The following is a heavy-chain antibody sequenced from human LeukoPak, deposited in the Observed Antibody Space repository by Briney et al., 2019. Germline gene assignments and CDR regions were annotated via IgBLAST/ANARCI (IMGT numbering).Heavy chain of an antibody. J-gene: IGHJ4*02. Sequence: GGSLRLSCAASGFTFSSYAMHWVRQAPGKGLEWVAVMSYDGSNKYYADSVKGRFTISRDNSKNTLYLQMNSLRVEDTAVYYCVRARGVTTNVDYWGQGTLVTVSS. CDR2: MSYDGSNK. V-gene: IGHV3-30-3*01. CDR3: VRARGVTTNVDY. D-gene: IGHD4-17*01. CDR1: GFTFSSYA.